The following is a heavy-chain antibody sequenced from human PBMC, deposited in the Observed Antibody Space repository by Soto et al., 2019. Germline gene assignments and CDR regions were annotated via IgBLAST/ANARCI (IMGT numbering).Heavy chain of an antibody. V-gene: IGHV4-31*03. CDR2: IYYSGST. D-gene: IGHD3-10*01. J-gene: IGHJ6*02. Sequence: QVQLQETGPGLVKPSQTLSLTCTVSGGSISSGGYYWSWIRQHPGKGLEWIGYIYYSGSTYYNPSLKSRVTISVDTSKNQFSLKLSSETAADTAVYYCARDSGSGSYYTPYYYYGMDVWGQGTTVTVSS. CDR3: ARDSGSGSYYTPYYYYGMDV. CDR1: GGSISSGGYY.